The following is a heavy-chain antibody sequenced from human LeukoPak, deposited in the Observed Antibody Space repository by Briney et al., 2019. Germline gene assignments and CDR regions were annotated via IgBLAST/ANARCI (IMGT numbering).Heavy chain of an antibody. CDR1: GFTFSSYE. V-gene: IGHV3-48*03. CDR2: ISSSGGTK. Sequence: TGGSLRLSCSASGFTFSSYEMDWVRQAPGKGLEWLSYISSSGGTKYYADSVKGRFSISRDNAKNSLYLQMNSLRVEDTAVYYCARAHPSDYWGQGTLVTVSS. J-gene: IGHJ4*02. CDR3: ARAHPSDY.